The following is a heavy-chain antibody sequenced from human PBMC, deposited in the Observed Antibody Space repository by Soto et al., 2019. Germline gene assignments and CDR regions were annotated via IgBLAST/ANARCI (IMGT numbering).Heavy chain of an antibody. CDR2: IYYTGST. Sequence: QVQLQESGPGLVKPSQTLSLTCTVSGVSISSGYYYWSWIRQHPGKGLECIGNIYYTGSTYYNPSLKSRVTISIDTSKNPFSLKLNSVTAADTAVYYCARAWAHSGYEVGAFDIWGQGTMVTVSS. J-gene: IGHJ3*02. V-gene: IGHV4-31*03. CDR1: GVSISSGYYY. D-gene: IGHD5-12*01. CDR3: ARAWAHSGYEVGAFDI.